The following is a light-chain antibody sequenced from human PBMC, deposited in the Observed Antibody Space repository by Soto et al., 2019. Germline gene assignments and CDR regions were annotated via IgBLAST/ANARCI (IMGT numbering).Light chain of an antibody. V-gene: IGKV1-39*01. Sequence: DSQMTQSPSSLSASVGDRVTMTCRATQSIRNFLNWYQEKPGKAPKLLIHGASTLQSGGPSRFSGSGFGTDFTLTISSLQPEDFVTYYCQQTYSTPLTFGGGTKVEIK. J-gene: IGKJ4*01. CDR3: QQTYSTPLT. CDR1: QSIRNF. CDR2: GAS.